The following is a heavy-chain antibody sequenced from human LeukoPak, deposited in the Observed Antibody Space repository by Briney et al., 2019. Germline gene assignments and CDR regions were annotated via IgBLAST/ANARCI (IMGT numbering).Heavy chain of an antibody. CDR3: ARGGGTGSSWNTFDY. V-gene: IGHV1-46*01. CDR2: INPSGGST. CDR1: GYTFTSYY. Sequence: ASVKVSCKASGYTFTSYYMHWVRQAPGQGLEWMGIINPSGGSTSYARKFQGRVTMTRDMSTSTVYMELSRLRSEDTAVYYCARGGGTGSSWNTFDYWGQGTLVTVSS. D-gene: IGHD6-13*01. J-gene: IGHJ4*02.